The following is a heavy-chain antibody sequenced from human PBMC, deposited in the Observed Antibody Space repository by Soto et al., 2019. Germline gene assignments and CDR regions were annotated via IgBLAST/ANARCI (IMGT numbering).Heavy chain of an antibody. CDR1: GYTFTTYD. Sequence: QAQLVQSGAEVKEPGASVKVSCKASGYTFTTYDISWVRQATGQGLGWMGWMNPNSANTGYAQKFQGRVSMTRDTSINTAYMELSSLRSEDTAIYYCARMATSGTLNWFDPWGQGTLVTVSS. CDR3: ARMATSGTLNWFDP. D-gene: IGHD1-26*01. CDR2: MNPNSANT. J-gene: IGHJ5*02. V-gene: IGHV1-8*01.